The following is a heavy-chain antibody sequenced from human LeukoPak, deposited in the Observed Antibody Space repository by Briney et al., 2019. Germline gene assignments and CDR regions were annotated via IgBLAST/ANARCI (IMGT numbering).Heavy chain of an antibody. J-gene: IGHJ4*02. CDR1: GSTFSSYA. Sequence: GGSLRLSCAASGSTFSSYAMHWVRQAPGKGLEWVAVISYDGSNKYYADSVKGRFTISRDNSKNTLYLQMNSMRAEDTVVYCCARGPPNSSWTDTRFDYWGQRTLVTVSS. CDR2: ISYDGSNK. CDR3: ARGPPNSSWTDTRFDY. V-gene: IGHV3-30*04. D-gene: IGHD6-13*01.